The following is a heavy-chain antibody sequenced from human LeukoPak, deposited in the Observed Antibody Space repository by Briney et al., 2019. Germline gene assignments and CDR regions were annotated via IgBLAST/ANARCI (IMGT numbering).Heavy chain of an antibody. CDR2: MSYSGTS. CDR3: ARHYEAVAGDILFDY. D-gene: IGHD6-19*01. V-gene: IGHV4-39*01. CDR1: GGSLRSSEYY. J-gene: IGHJ4*02. Sequence: SETLYLTCTVSGGSLRSSEYYWGWIRQPPGKGLEWLGSMSYSGTSDYNPSLKSRVTIDVDTSTNQVSLMISPVTAADTAVYYYARHYEAVAGDILFDYWGQGTLVTVSS.